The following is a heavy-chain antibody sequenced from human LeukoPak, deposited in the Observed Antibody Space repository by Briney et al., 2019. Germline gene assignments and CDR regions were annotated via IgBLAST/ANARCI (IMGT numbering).Heavy chain of an antibody. J-gene: IGHJ6*02. CDR3: ASPIAAPLSFYGMDV. D-gene: IGHD6-6*01. CDR1: GFTFSSHE. V-gene: IGHV3-48*03. CDR2: ISSSGNTI. Sequence: GGSLRLSCAASGFTFSSHEMNWVRQAPGKGLEWVSYISSSGNTIYFADSVKGRFTISRDNAKNSLYLQMNSLRAEDTAVYYCASPIAAPLSFYGMDVWGQGTTVTVSS.